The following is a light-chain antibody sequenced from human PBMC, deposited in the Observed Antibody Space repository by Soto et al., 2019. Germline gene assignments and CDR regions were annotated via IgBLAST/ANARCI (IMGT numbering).Light chain of an antibody. CDR2: LNSDGSH. Sequence: QPVLTQSPSISASLGASVKLTCTLSSGHSNYAIAWHQQQPEKGPRYLMKLNSDGSHSKGDGIPDRFSGSSSGAERYLTISRLQSEDEADYYCQTWGTGIHVFGGGTKVTVL. V-gene: IGLV4-69*01. CDR1: SGHSNYA. J-gene: IGLJ2*01. CDR3: QTWGTGIHV.